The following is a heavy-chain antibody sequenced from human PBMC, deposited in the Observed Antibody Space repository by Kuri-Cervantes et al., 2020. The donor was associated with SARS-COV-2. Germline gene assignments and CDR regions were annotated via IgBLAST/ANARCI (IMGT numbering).Heavy chain of an antibody. Sequence: SETLSLTCTVSGGSISSGDYYRSWIRQPPGKGLEWIGYIYYSGSTYYNPSLKSRVTISVDTSKNQFSLKLSSVTAADTAVYYCASLAVAGTRAFDIWGQGTMVTVSS. D-gene: IGHD6-19*01. CDR3: ASLAVAGTRAFDI. J-gene: IGHJ3*02. CDR1: GGSISSGDYY. V-gene: IGHV4-30-4*02. CDR2: IYYSGST.